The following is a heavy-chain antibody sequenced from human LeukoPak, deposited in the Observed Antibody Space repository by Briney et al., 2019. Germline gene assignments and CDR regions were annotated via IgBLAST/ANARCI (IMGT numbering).Heavy chain of an antibody. CDR1: GFTVSSNY. D-gene: IGHD2-15*01. J-gene: IGHJ6*02. V-gene: IGHV3-66*01. CDR2: IYSGGST. Sequence: PGGSLRLSCAASGFTVSSNYMSWVRQAPGKGLEWVSVIYSGGSTYYADSVKGRFTISRDNSKNTLYLQMNSLRAEDTSVYYCAIEGPTPYYYGMDVWGQGTTVTVSS. CDR3: AIEGPTPYYYGMDV.